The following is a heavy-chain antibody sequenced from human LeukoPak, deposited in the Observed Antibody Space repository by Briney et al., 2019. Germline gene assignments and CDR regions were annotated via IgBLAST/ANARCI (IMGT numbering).Heavy chain of an antibody. V-gene: IGHV4-39*01. J-gene: IGHJ5*01. D-gene: IGHD3-22*01. CDR2: IYYSGST. CDR3: ARARGSSGWFDS. Sequence: PSETLSLTCTVSGGSISSSSYYWGWIRQPPGKGLEWIGSIYYSGSTYYNPSLKSRVTISVDTSKNQFSLKLSSVTAADTAVYYCARARGSSGWFDSWGQGTLVTVSS. CDR1: GGSISSSSYY.